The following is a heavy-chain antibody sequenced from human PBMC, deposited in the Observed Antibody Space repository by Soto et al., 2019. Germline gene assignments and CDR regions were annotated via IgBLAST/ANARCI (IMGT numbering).Heavy chain of an antibody. D-gene: IGHD5-12*01. Sequence: GGSLRLSCAASGFTFSSYSMNWVRQAPGKGLEWVSSISSSSSYIYYADSVKGRFTISRDNAKNSLYLQMNSLRAEDTAVYYCARETGGYDYYYYYYMDVWGKGTTVTVSS. CDR2: ISSSSSYI. V-gene: IGHV3-21*01. CDR3: ARETGGYDYYYYYYMDV. CDR1: GFTFSSYS. J-gene: IGHJ6*03.